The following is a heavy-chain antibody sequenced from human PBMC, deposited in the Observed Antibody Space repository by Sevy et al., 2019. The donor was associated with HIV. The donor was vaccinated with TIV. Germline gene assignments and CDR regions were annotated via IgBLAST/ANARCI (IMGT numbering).Heavy chain of an antibody. D-gene: IGHD3-22*01. Sequence: GGYLRLSCAASGFTFSDYYMSWIRQAPGKGLEWVSYISSSGSTIYYADSVKGRFTSSRDNAKNSLYLQMNSLRAEDTAVYYCARGRGYYDSSGYYPDYYYYYGMDVWGQGTTVIVSS. V-gene: IGHV3-11*01. CDR3: ARGRGYYDSSGYYPDYYYYYGMDV. J-gene: IGHJ6*02. CDR1: GFTFSDYY. CDR2: ISSSGSTI.